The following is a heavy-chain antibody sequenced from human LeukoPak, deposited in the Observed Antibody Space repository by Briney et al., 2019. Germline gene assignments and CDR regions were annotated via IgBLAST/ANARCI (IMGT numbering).Heavy chain of an antibody. D-gene: IGHD1-26*01. CDR1: GFTFSSYW. CDR2: INSDGSST. J-gene: IGHJ4*02. CDR3: ARVWWELRTPFDY. V-gene: IGHV3-74*01. Sequence: GGSLRLSCAASGFTFSSYWMHWDRQAPGKGLVWVSRINSDGSSTSYADSVKGRFTISRDNAKNTLYLQMNSLRAEDTAVYYCARVWWELRTPFDYWGQGTLVTVSS.